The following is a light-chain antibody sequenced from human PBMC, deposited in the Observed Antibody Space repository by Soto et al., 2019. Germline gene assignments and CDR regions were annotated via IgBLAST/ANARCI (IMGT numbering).Light chain of an antibody. CDR2: GNS. CDR1: SSNIGAGYD. CDR3: QSYASSLSGYV. Sequence: QSVLTQPPSVSGAPGQRVTISCTGSSSNIGAGYDVHWYQQLPGTAPKLLIYGNSNRPSGVPDRFSGSKSGTSASLATTGLQAEDEADYYCQSYASSLSGYVFGTGTKVTVL. J-gene: IGLJ1*01. V-gene: IGLV1-40*01.